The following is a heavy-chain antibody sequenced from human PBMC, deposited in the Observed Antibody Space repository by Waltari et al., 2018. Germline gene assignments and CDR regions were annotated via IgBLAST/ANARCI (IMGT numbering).Heavy chain of an antibody. CDR3: ARGVYDYVWGSYRYTAPGY. Sequence: EVQLVESGGGLIQPGGSLRLSCAASGFTVSSTYMSWGRQAPGKGLEWVSVIYSGGSTYYADSVKGRFTISRDNSKNTLYLQMNSLRAEDTAVYYCARGVYDYVWGSYRYTAPGYWGQGTLVTVSS. J-gene: IGHJ4*02. CDR1: GFTVSSTY. V-gene: IGHV3-53*01. D-gene: IGHD3-16*02. CDR2: IYSGGST.